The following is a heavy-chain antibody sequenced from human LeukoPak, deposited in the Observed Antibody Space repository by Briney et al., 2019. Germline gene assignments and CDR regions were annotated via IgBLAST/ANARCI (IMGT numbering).Heavy chain of an antibody. CDR2: ISAYNGNT. J-gene: IGHJ4*02. Sequence: ASVKVSCKASGYTFTSYGISWVRQAPGQGLEWMGWISAYNGNTNYAQKLQGRVTMTTDTPTSTAYMELRSLRSDDTAVYYCARVGSGYYHRGPFDYWGQGTLVTVSS. D-gene: IGHD3-3*01. CDR1: GYTFTSYG. CDR3: ARVGSGYYHRGPFDY. V-gene: IGHV1-18*01.